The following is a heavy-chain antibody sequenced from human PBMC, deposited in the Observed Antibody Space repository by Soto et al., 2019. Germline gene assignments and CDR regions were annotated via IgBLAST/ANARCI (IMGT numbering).Heavy chain of an antibody. CDR3: ARVHVMVVAGSTFDY. D-gene: IGHD6-19*01. CDR2: IYHGGTT. Sequence: LSLTCTVSGDSISSGSYWGWIRQPPGEGPEWIASIYHGGTTFYNLSLKSRISISVDTSKNQFSLRLTSVTAADTATYYCARVHVMVVAGSTFDYWGPGTLVTVSS. V-gene: IGHV4-38-2*02. CDR1: GDSISSGSY. J-gene: IGHJ4*03.